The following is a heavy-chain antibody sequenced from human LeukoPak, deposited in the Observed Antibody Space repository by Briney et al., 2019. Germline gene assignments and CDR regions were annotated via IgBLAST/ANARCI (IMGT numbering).Heavy chain of an antibody. Sequence: ASVKVSCKASGYTFTGYYMHWVRQAHGQGLEWMGWINPNSGGTNYAQKFQGRVTMTRDTSINTAYMELSRLRSDDTAVYYWARDFFMITFGGVINDAFDIWGQGTMVTVSS. V-gene: IGHV1-2*02. CDR1: GYTFTGYY. J-gene: IGHJ3*02. CDR3: ARDFFMITFGGVINDAFDI. D-gene: IGHD3-16*01. CDR2: INPNSGGT.